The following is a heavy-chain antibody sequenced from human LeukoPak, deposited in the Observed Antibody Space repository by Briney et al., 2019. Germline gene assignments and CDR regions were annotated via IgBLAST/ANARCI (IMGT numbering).Heavy chain of an antibody. CDR1: GYSFTDHW. CDR3: ARTYSGTSYSCFDP. Sequence: TSGESLKISCRGSGYSFTDHWIGSIRQMPGKGLEWRGDIYPGDSDTRYSPSFQGQVTISADKSISTAYLQWSSLKASDTAMYFCARTYSGTSYSCFDPWGQGTLVTVSS. CDR2: IYPGDSDT. D-gene: IGHD1-26*01. V-gene: IGHV5-51*01. J-gene: IGHJ5*02.